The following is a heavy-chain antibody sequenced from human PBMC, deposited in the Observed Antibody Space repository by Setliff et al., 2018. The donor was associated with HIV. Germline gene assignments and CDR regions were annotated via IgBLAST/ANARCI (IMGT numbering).Heavy chain of an antibody. CDR2: IKSKKDGGTT. J-gene: IGHJ4*02. Sequence: GGSLRLSCATSGFNFNEAWMSWVRQAPGKGLECVGRIKSKKDGGTTHYTAPVKGRFTISRDDSKNMVYLEMNSLQTDDTAVYYCAKENYYDTSGYSYFDYWGQGTLVTVSS. D-gene: IGHD3-22*01. CDR3: AKENYYDTSGYSYFDY. CDR1: GFNFNEAW. V-gene: IGHV3-15*01.